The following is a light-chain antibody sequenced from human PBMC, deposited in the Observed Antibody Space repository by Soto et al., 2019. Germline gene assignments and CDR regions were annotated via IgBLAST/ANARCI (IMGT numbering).Light chain of an antibody. CDR1: QSVSSN. Sequence: EIVMTQSPATLSVSPGERATLSCRASQSVSSNLAWYQQNPGQAPRLLIYGASTRATGIPARFSGSGSGTEFTLTISSLQSEDFAVYDCQQYNNWPSFTFGPGTKVDIK. CDR2: GAS. J-gene: IGKJ3*01. CDR3: QQYNNWPSFT. V-gene: IGKV3-15*01.